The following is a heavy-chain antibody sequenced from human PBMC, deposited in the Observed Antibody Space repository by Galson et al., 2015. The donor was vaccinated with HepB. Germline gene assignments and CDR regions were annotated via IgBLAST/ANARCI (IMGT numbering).Heavy chain of an antibody. CDR3: AKDAADGSGRPYSGLDV. CDR2: ISGSGGNT. CDR1: GFIFDRYA. D-gene: IGHD3-10*01. V-gene: IGHV3-23*01. J-gene: IGHJ6*02. Sequence: SLRLSCASAGFIFDRYAMSWVRQAPGKGLEWVSGISGSGGNTYYADSVKGRFTISRDNSKNTLYVQMNSLRAEDTAVYFCAKDAADGSGRPYSGLDVGVQGTPFTVSS.